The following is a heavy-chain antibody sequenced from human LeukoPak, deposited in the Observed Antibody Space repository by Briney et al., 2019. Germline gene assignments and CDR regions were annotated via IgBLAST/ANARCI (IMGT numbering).Heavy chain of an antibody. CDR1: TFTFSDYS. V-gene: IGHV3-7*01. CDR3: ARDDYGGRGEFDY. D-gene: IGHD4-23*01. J-gene: IGHJ4*02. Sequence: GGSLRLSCAASTFTFSDYSMSWVRQAPGRGLEWVANIKEDGSEEDYVDSVKGRFTISRDNAKNTLYLQMNSLRAEDTAVYYCARDDYGGRGEFDYWGQGTLVTVSS. CDR2: IKEDGSEE.